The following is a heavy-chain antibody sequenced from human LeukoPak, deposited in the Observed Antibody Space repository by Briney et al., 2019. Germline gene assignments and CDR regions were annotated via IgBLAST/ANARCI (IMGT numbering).Heavy chain of an antibody. Sequence: PSETLSLTCAVSGGSISSSNWWSWVRQPPGKGLEWIGEIYHSGSTNYNPSLKSRVTISVDKSKNQFSLKLSSVTAADTAVYYCASLYCGSYSSSCDYWGQGTLVTVSS. D-gene: IGHD6-13*01. J-gene: IGHJ4*02. CDR2: IYHSGST. V-gene: IGHV4-4*02. CDR3: ASLYCGSYSSSCDY. CDR1: GGSISSSNW.